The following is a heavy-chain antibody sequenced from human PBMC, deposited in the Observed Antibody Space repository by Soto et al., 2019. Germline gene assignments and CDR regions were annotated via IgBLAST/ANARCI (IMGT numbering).Heavy chain of an antibody. J-gene: IGHJ5*02. CDR1: GGSFSGYY. CDR3: AYGSGSYYNANWFDP. Sequence: SETLSLTCAVYGGSFSGYYWSWIRQPPGKGLEWIGKINHSGSTNYNPSLKSRVTISVDTSKNQFSLKLSSVTAADTAVYYCAYGSGSYYNANWFDPWGQGTLVTVSS. V-gene: IGHV4-34*01. CDR2: INHSGST. D-gene: IGHD3-10*01.